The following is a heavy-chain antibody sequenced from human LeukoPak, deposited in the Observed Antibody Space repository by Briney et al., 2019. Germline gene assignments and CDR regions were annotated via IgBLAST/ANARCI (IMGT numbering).Heavy chain of an antibody. Sequence: SDTLSLTCAVSIYSISSTHWWGWIRQPPGKGPEWIGNIYYSGTTYYNPSLKSRVTMSVDTSKNQFSLKLSSVTAADTAVYYCARRGIAAAGTGDYWGQGTLVTVSS. J-gene: IGHJ4*02. CDR3: ARRGIAAAGTGDY. D-gene: IGHD6-13*01. V-gene: IGHV4-28*01. CDR1: IYSISSTHW. CDR2: IYYSGTT.